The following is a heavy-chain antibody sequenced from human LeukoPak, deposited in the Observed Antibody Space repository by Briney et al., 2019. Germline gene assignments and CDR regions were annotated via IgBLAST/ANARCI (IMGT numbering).Heavy chain of an antibody. D-gene: IGHD3-22*01. CDR2: ISWNSGSI. CDR1: GFTFDDYA. Sequence: PGRSLRLSCAASGFTFDDYAMHWVRQAPGKGLEWVSGISWNSGSIGYADSVKGRFTISRDNAKTSLNLHMNSLRAEDMALYYCAKDMFSSGYSPFDYWGQGTLVTVSS. J-gene: IGHJ4*02. CDR3: AKDMFSSGYSPFDY. V-gene: IGHV3-9*03.